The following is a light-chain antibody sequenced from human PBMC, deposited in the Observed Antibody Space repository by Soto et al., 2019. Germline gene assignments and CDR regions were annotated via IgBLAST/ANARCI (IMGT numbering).Light chain of an antibody. CDR2: GAS. CDR1: QSINAH. V-gene: IGKV3-15*01. J-gene: IGKJ1*01. Sequence: EVVMTQSPATLSVSPGERVTLSCRASQSINAHLAWYQQKPGQAPRLLIHGASTRATGIPARSSGSGFGTEFILTISSLQSSDFAVYYCQQNNTWLWTFGQGTKVEIQ. CDR3: QQNNTWLWT.